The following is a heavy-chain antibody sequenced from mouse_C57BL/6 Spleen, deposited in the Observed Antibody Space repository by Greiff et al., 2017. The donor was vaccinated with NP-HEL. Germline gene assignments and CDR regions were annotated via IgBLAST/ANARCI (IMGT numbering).Heavy chain of an antibody. Sequence: EVQVVESGPGLVKPSQSLSLTCSVTGYSITSGYYWNWIRQFPGNKLEWMGYISYDGSNNYNPSLKNRISITRDTSKNQFFLKLNSVTTEDTATYYCARDRGSPYYYAMDYWGQGTSVTVSS. J-gene: IGHJ4*01. D-gene: IGHD1-1*01. CDR3: ARDRGSPYYYAMDY. CDR1: GYSITSGYY. CDR2: ISYDGSN. V-gene: IGHV3-6*01.